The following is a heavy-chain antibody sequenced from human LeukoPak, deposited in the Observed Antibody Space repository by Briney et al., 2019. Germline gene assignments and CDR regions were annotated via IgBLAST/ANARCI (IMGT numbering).Heavy chain of an antibody. CDR3: AREDHSNYNY. D-gene: IGHD4-11*01. CDR2: IKQDGGEK. J-gene: IGHJ4*02. Sequence: GGSLRLSCVASGFIVSNNYMSWVRQAPGKGPEWVANIKQDGGEKYHVDSVKGRFTISRDNAKNSLYLQMNSLRVEDTAVYYCAREDHSNYNYWGQGTLVTVSS. CDR1: GFIVSNNY. V-gene: IGHV3-7*01.